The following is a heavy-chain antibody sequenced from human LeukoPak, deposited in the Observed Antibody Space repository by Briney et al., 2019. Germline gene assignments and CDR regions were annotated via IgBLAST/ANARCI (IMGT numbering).Heavy chain of an antibody. CDR1: GYTLTSYD. CDR3: AREPPLVMGIGYYFDY. J-gene: IGHJ4*02. CDR2: MNPNSGRT. D-gene: IGHD6-6*01. V-gene: IGHV1-8*01. Sequence: ASVKVSCKASGYTLTSYDINWVRQATGQGLEWMGWMNPNSGRTGYAQNFQGRITITRNTSISTAYMELSSLRSEDTAVYYCAREPPLVMGIGYYFDYWGQGTLVTVSS.